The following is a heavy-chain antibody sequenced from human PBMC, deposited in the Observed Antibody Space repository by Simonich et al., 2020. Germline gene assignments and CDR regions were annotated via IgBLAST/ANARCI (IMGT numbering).Heavy chain of an antibody. D-gene: IGHD7-27*01. V-gene: IGHV1-2*02. CDR2: INPNSGGT. J-gene: IGHJ3*02. CDR1: GYTFTGYY. CDR3: AIGRLTGDKGAFDI. Sequence: QVQLVQSGAEVKKPGASVKVSCKASGYTFTGYYMHWVRQAPGQGLGWMGWINPNSGGTNYAQKVQGRVTMTRDTSISTAYMELSRLRSDDTAVYYCAIGRLTGDKGAFDIWGQGTMVTVSS.